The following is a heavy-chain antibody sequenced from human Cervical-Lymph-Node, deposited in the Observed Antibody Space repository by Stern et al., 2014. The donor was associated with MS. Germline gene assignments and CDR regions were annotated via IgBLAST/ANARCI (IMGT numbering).Heavy chain of an antibody. CDR1: GYTFTTYY. CDR3: SRGYSSNWFLFDY. Sequence: QVHLVESGAEVKKPGASVKVSCKASGYTFTTYYIHWVRQAPGQGLERMGIINSSGGEATYSQKFQGRVTMTRDTSTSTVYMELSSLRSEDTAVYYCSRGYSSNWFLFDYWGQGTLVTVSS. J-gene: IGHJ4*02. CDR2: INSSGGEA. V-gene: IGHV1-46*03. D-gene: IGHD6-19*01.